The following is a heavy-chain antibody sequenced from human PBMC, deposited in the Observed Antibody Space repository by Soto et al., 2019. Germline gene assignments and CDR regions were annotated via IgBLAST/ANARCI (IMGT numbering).Heavy chain of an antibody. CDR2: IYYTGLT. J-gene: IGHJ5*02. CDR3: ARSSILTWFDP. Sequence: ASGTLSLTCSISGGSMSSYFWSWVRQPPGKGLEWIGNIYYTGLTNYNPSLKSRVTISVDRSKTQFSLKLSSVTAADTAAYFCARSSILTWFDPWGPGTLVTVSS. V-gene: IGHV4-59*01. CDR1: GGSMSSYF.